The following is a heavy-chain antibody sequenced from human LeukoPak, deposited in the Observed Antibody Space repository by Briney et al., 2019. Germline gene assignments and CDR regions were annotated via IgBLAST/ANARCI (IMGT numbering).Heavy chain of an antibody. V-gene: IGHV3-23*01. CDR2: IFPSGSEI. Sequence: GGSLRLSCVASGFTFSTFAMIWVRQPPGKGLEWVSSIFPSGSEIHYADSVKGRFIISRDNSKNTVYLQMNSLSAEDAAVYYCVKDDGWVQYANWGQGTLVTVSS. CDR1: GFTFSTFA. CDR3: VKDDGWVQYAN. J-gene: IGHJ4*02. D-gene: IGHD5-24*01.